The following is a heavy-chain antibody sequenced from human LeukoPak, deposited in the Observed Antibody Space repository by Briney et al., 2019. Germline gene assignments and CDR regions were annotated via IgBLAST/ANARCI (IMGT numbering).Heavy chain of an antibody. D-gene: IGHD6-13*01. CDR2: ICESGST. CDR3: ARAGYSSSWYEEITDNWFDP. J-gene: IGHJ5*02. CDR1: GGSISSCGWY. V-gene: IGHV4-31*03. Sequence: PSQTLSLTCTVSGGSISSCGWYWSRIPPPTGQGLEWNRYICESGSTYYNPSLKSRVTISVDTSKNQFSLKLSSVTAADTAVEYGARAGYSSSWYEEITDNWFDPWGQGTLVTVSS.